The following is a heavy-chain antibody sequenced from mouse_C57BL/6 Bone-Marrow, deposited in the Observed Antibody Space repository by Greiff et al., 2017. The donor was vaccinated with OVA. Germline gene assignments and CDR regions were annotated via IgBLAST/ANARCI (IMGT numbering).Heavy chain of an antibody. CDR2: ISYDGSN. J-gene: IGHJ2*01. CDR1: GYSITSGYY. CDR3: ARDLDYYDSSLYYFDY. V-gene: IGHV3-6*01. D-gene: IGHD1-1*01. Sequence: ESGPGLVKPSQSLSLTCSVTGYSITSGYYWNWIRQFPGNKLEWMGYISYDGSNNYNPSLKNRISITRDTSKNQFFLKLNSVTTEDTATYYCARDLDYYDSSLYYFDYWGQGTTLTVSS.